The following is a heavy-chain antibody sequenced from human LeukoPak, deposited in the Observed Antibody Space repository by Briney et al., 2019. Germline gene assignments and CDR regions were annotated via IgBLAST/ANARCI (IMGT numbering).Heavy chain of an antibody. J-gene: IGHJ4*02. Sequence: ASVTVSCTASGYTFTDYYFHWVRQAPGQGVEWVGWINPKDGGTKYAQSFQGRVTMTQDTSITTVFMELTSLTSDDTAVYYCARDRGFILLDYWGQGTLVTVSS. D-gene: IGHD3-10*01. CDR3: ARDRGFILLDY. V-gene: IGHV1-2*02. CDR1: GYTFTDYY. CDR2: INPKDGGT.